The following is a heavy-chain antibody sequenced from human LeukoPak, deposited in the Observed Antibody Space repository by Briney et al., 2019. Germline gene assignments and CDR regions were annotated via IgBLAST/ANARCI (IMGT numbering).Heavy chain of an antibody. D-gene: IGHD6-6*01. CDR2: IDPSDSYT. CDR1: GYSFTSYW. V-gene: IGHV5-10-1*01. CDR3: ARGGHEFSSSSPFDY. J-gene: IGHJ4*02. Sequence: PGESLKISCKGSGYSFTSYWISWVRQMPGKGLEWMGRIDPSDSYTNYSPSFQGHVTISADKSISTAYLQWSSLKASDTAMYYCARGGHEFSSSSPFDYWGQGTLVTVSS.